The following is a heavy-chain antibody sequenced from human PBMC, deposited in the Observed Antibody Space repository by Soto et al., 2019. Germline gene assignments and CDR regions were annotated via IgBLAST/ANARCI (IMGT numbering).Heavy chain of an antibody. V-gene: IGHV1-69*13. CDR2: IIPIFGTA. CDR1: GVTFSSYA. D-gene: IGHD2-8*01. Sequence: SVKVSCKASGVTFSSYAISWVRQAPGQGLEWMGGIIPIFGTANYAQKFQGRVTITADESTSTAYMELSSLRSEDTAVYYCARISLIRGYYYYGMDVWGQGTTVTVSS. CDR3: ARISLIRGYYYYGMDV. J-gene: IGHJ6*02.